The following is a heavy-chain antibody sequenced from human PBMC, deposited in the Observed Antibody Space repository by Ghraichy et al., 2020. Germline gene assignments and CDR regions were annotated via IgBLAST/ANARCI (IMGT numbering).Heavy chain of an antibody. CDR2: IYYSGST. J-gene: IGHJ4*02. V-gene: IGHV4-31*03. D-gene: IGHD4-17*01. CDR1: GGSISSGGYY. Sequence: SETLSLTCTVSGGSISSGGYYWSWIRQHPGKGLEWIGYIYYSGSTYYNPSLKSRVTISVDTSKNQFSLKLSSVTAADTAVYYCARGRHLDYGDYQGFYYFDYWGQGTLVTVSS. CDR3: ARGRHLDYGDYQGFYYFDY.